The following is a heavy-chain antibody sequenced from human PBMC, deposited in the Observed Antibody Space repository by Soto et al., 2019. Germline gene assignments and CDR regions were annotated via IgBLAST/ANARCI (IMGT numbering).Heavy chain of an antibody. D-gene: IGHD4-17*01. Sequence: SETLSLTCAVSGGSISSSNWWSWVRQPPGKGLEWIGEIYHSGSTNYNPSLKSRVTISVDTSKNQFSLKLSSVTAADTAVYYCARLRWDYYGMDVWGQGTTVTVSS. V-gene: IGHV4-4*02. CDR1: GGSISSSNW. CDR3: ARLRWDYYGMDV. J-gene: IGHJ6*02. CDR2: IYHSGST.